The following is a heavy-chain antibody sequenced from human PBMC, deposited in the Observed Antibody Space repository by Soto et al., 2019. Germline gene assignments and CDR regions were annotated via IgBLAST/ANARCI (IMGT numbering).Heavy chain of an antibody. D-gene: IGHD2-21*01. CDR3: AGTRSDFGGDFYSGWGNSYFDY. J-gene: IGHJ4*02. V-gene: IGHV4-39*01. CDR1: GGSISSSSYY. Sequence: LSETLSLTCTVSGGSISSSSYYWGWIRQPPGKGLEWIGSIYYSGSTYYNPSLKSRVTISVDTSKNQFSLKLGSVTAADTAVYYCAGTRSDFGGDFYSGWGNSYFDYWGQGTLVTVSS. CDR2: IYYSGST.